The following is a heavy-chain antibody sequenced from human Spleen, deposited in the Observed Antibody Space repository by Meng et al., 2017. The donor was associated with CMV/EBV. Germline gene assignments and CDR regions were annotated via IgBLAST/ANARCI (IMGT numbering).Heavy chain of an antibody. CDR3: ARAPLSGFDY. CDR2: INPSNGVT. V-gene: IGHV1-2*02. J-gene: IGHJ4*02. D-gene: IGHD3-10*01. Sequence: ASVKVSCKASGGTFNTYTINWVRQAPGQGLEWMGWINPSNGVTNFVREFQGRVTLTRDTSITTTYMELSGLRSDDTAVYYCARAPLSGFDYWGQGTLVTVSS. CDR1: GGTFNTYT.